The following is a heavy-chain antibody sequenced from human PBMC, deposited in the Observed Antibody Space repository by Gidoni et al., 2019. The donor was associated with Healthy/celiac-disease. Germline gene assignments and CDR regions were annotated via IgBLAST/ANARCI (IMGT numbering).Heavy chain of an antibody. J-gene: IGHJ5*02. D-gene: IGHD6-19*01. Sequence: QVQLQVSDPGLVKPSETLSLTCTVSGGSISSYYWSWIRQPPGKGLEWIGYIYYSGSTNYNPSLKSRVTISVDTSKNQFSLKLSSVTAADTAVYYCARQYSSGWSHWFDPWGQGTLVTVSS. CDR2: IYYSGST. V-gene: IGHV4-59*08. CDR3: ARQYSSGWSHWFDP. CDR1: GGSISSYY.